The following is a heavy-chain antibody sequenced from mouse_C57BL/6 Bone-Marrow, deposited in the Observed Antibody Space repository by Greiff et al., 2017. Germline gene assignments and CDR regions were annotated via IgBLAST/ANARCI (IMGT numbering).Heavy chain of an antibody. V-gene: IGHV5-15*01. Sequence: EVKLVESGGGLVQPGGSLKLSCAASGFTFSDYGMAWVRQAPGKGPEWVAFISNLAYSIYYADTVTGRVTISRENAKNTLYLEMSSLRSEDTAMYYCARQGGTSMDYWGQGTSVTVSS. J-gene: IGHJ4*01. CDR2: ISNLAYSI. CDR3: ARQGGTSMDY. D-gene: IGHD5-1*01. CDR1: GFTFSDYG.